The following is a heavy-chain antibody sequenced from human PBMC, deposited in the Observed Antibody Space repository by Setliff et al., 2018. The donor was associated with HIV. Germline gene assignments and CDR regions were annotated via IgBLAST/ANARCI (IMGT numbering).Heavy chain of an antibody. CDR3: ARDFCGSSCSSGYGYFDH. V-gene: IGHV3-48*01. D-gene: IGHD2-15*01. Sequence: GGSLRLSCGASGFSFSSYSMNWVRQAPGKGLEWFSYISPSSTIIYYPDSVKGRFTTSRDNARNSLYLEMNSLRADETAVYYCARDFCGSSCSSGYGYFDHWGQGTLVTVSS. CDR1: GFSFSSYS. J-gene: IGHJ4*02. CDR2: ISPSSTII.